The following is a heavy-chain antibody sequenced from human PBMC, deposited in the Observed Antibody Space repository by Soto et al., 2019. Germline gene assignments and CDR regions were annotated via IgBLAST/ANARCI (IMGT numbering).Heavy chain of an antibody. CDR1: GYTFTSYD. D-gene: IGHD2-8*01. V-gene: IGHV1-8*01. Sequence: QVQLVQSGAEVKKPGASVKVSCKASGYTFTSYDINWVRQATGQGLEWKGWMNPNSGNIGYAQKFQGRVTMTRNTHIRTAYMGLSSLSSEDTAVYYCASSTNECGDRHWGQGTLVTVSS. CDR3: ASSTNECGDRH. CDR2: MNPNSGNI. J-gene: IGHJ4*02.